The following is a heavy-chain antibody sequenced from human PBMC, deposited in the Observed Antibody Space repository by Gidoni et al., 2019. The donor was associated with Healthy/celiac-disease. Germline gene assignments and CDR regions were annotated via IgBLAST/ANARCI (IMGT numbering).Heavy chain of an antibody. D-gene: IGHD3-3*01. J-gene: IGHJ3*02. CDR1: GYTFTSYY. CDR3: ARVGLRFLGWRNAFDI. V-gene: IGHV1-46*01. CDR2: INPSGGST. Sequence: QVQLVQSGAEVKKPGASVKVSCKASGYTFTSYYMHWVRQAPGQGLEWMGIINPSGGSTSYAQKFQGRVTMTRDTSTSTVYMELSSLRSEDTAVYYCARVGLRFLGWRNAFDIWGQGTMVTVSS.